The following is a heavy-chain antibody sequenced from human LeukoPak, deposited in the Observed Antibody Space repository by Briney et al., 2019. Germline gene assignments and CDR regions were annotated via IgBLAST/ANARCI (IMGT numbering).Heavy chain of an antibody. D-gene: IGHD4-23*01. Sequence: GSLRLSCAASGFTFSSYAMSWVRQAPGRGLDWVAFIRYDGSIKDYADSVKGRFTISRDNSKNTLYLQMNSLRAEDTAVYYCAKSNLDYGGNSYYYYMDVWGKGTTVTVSS. V-gene: IGHV3-30*02. J-gene: IGHJ6*03. CDR2: IRYDGSIK. CDR1: GFTFSSYA. CDR3: AKSNLDYGGNSYYYYMDV.